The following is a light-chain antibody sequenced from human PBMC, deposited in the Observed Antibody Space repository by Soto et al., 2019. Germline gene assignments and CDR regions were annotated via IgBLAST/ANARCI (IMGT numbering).Light chain of an antibody. CDR3: QQYNKWPWT. V-gene: IGKV1-8*01. CDR2: GAS. CDR1: QDITSY. Sequence: AIRMTQSPSSLSASTGDRVTITCRASQDITSYLAWYQQKPGKAPKLLIYGASTRATGVPATFSGSGSGTESTLTINSLQSEDFEIYYCQQYNKWPWTFGQGTKVDIK. J-gene: IGKJ1*01.